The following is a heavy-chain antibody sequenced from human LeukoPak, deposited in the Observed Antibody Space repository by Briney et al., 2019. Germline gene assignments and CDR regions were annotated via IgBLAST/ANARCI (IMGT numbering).Heavy chain of an antibody. Sequence: SVKVSCXASGGTFSSYAISWVRQAPGQGLEWMGGIIPIFGTANYAQKFQGRVTITTDESTSTAYMELSSLRSEDTAVYYCAREGRYCSGGSCYNRGPFWDYWGQGTLVTVSS. CDR2: IIPIFGTA. J-gene: IGHJ4*02. CDR1: GGTFSSYA. D-gene: IGHD2-15*01. V-gene: IGHV1-69*05. CDR3: AREGRYCSGGSCYNRGPFWDY.